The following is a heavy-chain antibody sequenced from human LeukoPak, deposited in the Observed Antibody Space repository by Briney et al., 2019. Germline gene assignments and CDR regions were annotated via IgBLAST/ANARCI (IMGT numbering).Heavy chain of an antibody. CDR2: IWYDGSNK. V-gene: IGHV3-33*01. Sequence: PGGSLRLTCAASGSTYCCHLFQGIRQAPGKGLEWVAVIWYDGSNKYYADSVKGRFTISRDNSKNTLYLQMNSLRAEDTAVYYCARDGPTAVTYASDPWRQGTMVTVSS. CDR3: ARDGPTAVTYASDP. D-gene: IGHD6-19*01. CDR1: GSTYCCHL. J-gene: IGHJ3*01.